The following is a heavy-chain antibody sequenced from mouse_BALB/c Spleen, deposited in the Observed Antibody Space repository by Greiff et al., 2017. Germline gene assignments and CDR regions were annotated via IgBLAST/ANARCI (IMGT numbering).Heavy chain of an antibody. CDR1: GYAFSSYW. D-gene: IGHD1-1*01. CDR3: ARAQETYYYGSSYYFDY. J-gene: IGHJ2*01. CDR2: IYPGDGDT. V-gene: IGHV1-80*01. Sequence: VQLQQSGAELVRPGSSVKISCKASGYAFSSYWMNWVKQRPGQGLEWIGQIYPGDGDTNYNGKFKGKATLTTDKSSSTAYMQLSRLTSEDSAVYFCARAQETYYYGSSYYFDYWGQGTTLTVSS.